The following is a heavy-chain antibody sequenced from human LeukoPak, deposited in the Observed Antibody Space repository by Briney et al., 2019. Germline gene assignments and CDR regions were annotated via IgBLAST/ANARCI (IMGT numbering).Heavy chain of an antibody. D-gene: IGHD2/OR15-2a*01. Sequence: ASVKVSCKASGYTFSDYYMHLVRQAPGQGLEWMGVINPSGGSTRYAQKFQGRVTMTRDMSTSTVDMELSSLRSEDTAVYYCARDGCSSTTNCDENNWFDPWGQGTLVIVSS. V-gene: IGHV1-46*01. CDR3: ARDGCSSTTNCDENNWFDP. J-gene: IGHJ5*02. CDR1: GYTFSDYY. CDR2: INPSGGST.